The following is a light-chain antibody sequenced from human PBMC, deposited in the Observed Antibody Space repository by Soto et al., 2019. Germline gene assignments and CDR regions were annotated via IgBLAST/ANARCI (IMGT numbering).Light chain of an antibody. J-gene: IGLJ1*01. CDR3: SSYTSSCTLYV. V-gene: IGLV2-14*01. Sequence: QSALTQPASVSGSPGQSITISCTGTSSDVGGYNYVSWYQQHPGKAPKLMIYDVSNRPSGVSNRFSGSKSGNTSSLTISVLQAEDEADYYCSSYTSSCTLYVFGTGTKLTVL. CDR1: SSDVGGYNY. CDR2: DVS.